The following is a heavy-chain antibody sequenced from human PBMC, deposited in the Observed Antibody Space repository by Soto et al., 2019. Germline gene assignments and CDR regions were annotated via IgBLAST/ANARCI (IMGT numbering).Heavy chain of an antibody. V-gene: IGHV1-69*13. CDR3: ARVGEMATIMALGAFDI. CDR1: GGTFSSYA. Sequence: SVKVSCKASGGTFSSYAISWVRQAPGQGLEWMGGIIPIFGTANYAQKFQGRVTITADESTSTAYMELSSLRSEDTAVYYCARVGEMATIMALGAFDIWGQGTMVTGSS. J-gene: IGHJ3*02. D-gene: IGHD5-12*01. CDR2: IIPIFGTA.